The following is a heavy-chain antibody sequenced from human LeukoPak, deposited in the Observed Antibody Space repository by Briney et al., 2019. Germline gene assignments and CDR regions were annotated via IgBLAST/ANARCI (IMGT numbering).Heavy chain of an antibody. CDR3: ASRFDWLLIFDY. V-gene: IGHV1-24*01. CDR1: GYTLTELS. Sequence: ASVKVSCKVSGYTLTELSMHWVRQAPGKGLEWMGGFDPEDGETIYAQKFQGRVTVTEDTSTDTAYMELSSLRSEDTAVYYCASRFDWLLIFDYWGQGTLVTVSS. D-gene: IGHD3-9*01. CDR2: FDPEDGET. J-gene: IGHJ4*02.